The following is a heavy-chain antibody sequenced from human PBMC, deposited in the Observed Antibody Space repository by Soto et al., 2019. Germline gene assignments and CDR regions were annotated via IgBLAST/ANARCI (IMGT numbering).Heavy chain of an antibody. CDR3: ARDGVGVVPAAIRFDY. V-gene: IGHV3-30-3*01. D-gene: IGHD2-2*01. CDR1: GFTFSSYA. CDR2: ISYDGSNK. J-gene: IGHJ4*02. Sequence: QVQLVESGGGVVQPGRSLRLSCATSGFTFSSYAIHWVRQAPGNGLEWVAVISYDGSNKNYADSVKGRFTISRDNSKNTVDLQMNSLRAEDTSVYYCARDGVGVVPAAIRFDYWGQGTLATVSS.